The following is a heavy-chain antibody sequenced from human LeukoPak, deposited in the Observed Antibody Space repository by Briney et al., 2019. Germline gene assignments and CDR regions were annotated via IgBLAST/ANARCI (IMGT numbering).Heavy chain of an antibody. D-gene: IGHD3-22*01. V-gene: IGHV3-23*01. Sequence: GGSLRLSCAASGFTFSSYAMSWVRQAPGKGLEWVSAISGSGGSTYYADSVKGRFTISRDSSKNTLYLQMNSLRAEDTAVYYCAEGVTMIVVVTPDFQHWGQGTLVTVSS. J-gene: IGHJ1*01. CDR1: GFTFSSYA. CDR3: AEGVTMIVVVTPDFQH. CDR2: ISGSGGST.